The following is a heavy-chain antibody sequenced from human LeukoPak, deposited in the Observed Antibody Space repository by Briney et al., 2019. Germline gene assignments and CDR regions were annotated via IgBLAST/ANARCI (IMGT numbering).Heavy chain of an antibody. Sequence: SETLSLTCAVYGESFRGPYWSWVRQTPGKGLEWIGEINHFGTTKSNPSLKSRVTISVDTSKNQFSLKLSSVTAADTAVYYCARHGGAAAGRYFGYWGQGTLVAVSS. CDR1: GESFRGPY. J-gene: IGHJ4*02. CDR2: INHFGTT. V-gene: IGHV4-34*01. CDR3: ARHGGAAAGRYFGY. D-gene: IGHD6-13*01.